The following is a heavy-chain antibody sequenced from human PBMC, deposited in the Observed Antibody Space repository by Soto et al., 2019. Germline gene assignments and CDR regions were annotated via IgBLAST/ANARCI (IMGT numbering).Heavy chain of an antibody. CDR2: IKKDGSEK. CDR3: AGRAAVVGLDY. V-gene: IGHV3-7*01. J-gene: IGHJ4*02. CDR1: EFSFSDYW. Sequence: EVQLVESGGGFVQPGGSLRLSCSASEFSFSDYWMTWVRQAPGKGLEWVASIKKDGSEKSYVDSVKGRFTISRDNAKNSLYLHRSILRDEHTSVYYFAGRAAVVGLDYWGQGALVTVSS. D-gene: IGHD6-13*01.